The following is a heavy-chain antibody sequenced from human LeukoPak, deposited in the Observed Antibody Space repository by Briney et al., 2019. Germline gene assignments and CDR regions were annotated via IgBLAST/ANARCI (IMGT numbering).Heavy chain of an antibody. V-gene: IGHV4-59*08. CDR3: ARLIYNTYTNNWRFDY. CDR1: GGSITSYY. Sequence: PSETLSLTCTVSGGSITSYYWSWIRQPPGKGLEWIGYVSSSGSTNYNPPLKSRVIISTDTSKNRFSLKLTSVTAADTAVYFCARLIYNTYTNNWRFDYWGQGILVTASS. CDR2: VSSSGST. J-gene: IGHJ4*02. D-gene: IGHD1-1*01.